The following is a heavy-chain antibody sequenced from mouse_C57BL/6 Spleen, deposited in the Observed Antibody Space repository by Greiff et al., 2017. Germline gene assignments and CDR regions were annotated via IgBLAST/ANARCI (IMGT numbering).Heavy chain of an antibody. J-gene: IGHJ4*01. CDR2: FTMYSDAT. CDR3: ANTAQAFYAMDY. CDR1: SFAFMASA. D-gene: IGHD3-2*02. Sequence: LQQSGAELVRPGSSVKLSCKDSSFAFMASAMHWVKQRPGHGLEWIGSFTMYSDATEYSENFKGKATLTANTSSSTAYMELSSLTSEYSAVYYCANTAQAFYAMDYWGQGTSVTVSS. V-gene: IGHV1-49*01.